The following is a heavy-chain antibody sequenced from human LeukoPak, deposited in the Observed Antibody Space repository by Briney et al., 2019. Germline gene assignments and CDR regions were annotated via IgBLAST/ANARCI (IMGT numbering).Heavy chain of an antibody. CDR2: ISGSGGST. D-gene: IGHD3-10*01. V-gene: IGHV3-23*01. J-gene: IGHJ4*02. Sequence: GGSLRLSCAASGFTFSSYAMSWVRQAPGKGLEWVSAISGSGGSTYYADSVKGRFTISRDNAKNSLYLEMNSLRAEDTALYYCSGDPGDYWGQGTLVTVSS. CDR3: SGDPGDY. CDR1: GFTFSSYA.